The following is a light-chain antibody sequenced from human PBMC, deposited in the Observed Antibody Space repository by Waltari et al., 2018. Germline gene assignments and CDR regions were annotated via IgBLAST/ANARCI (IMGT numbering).Light chain of an antibody. J-gene: IGKJ1*01. CDR1: QSVSSS. V-gene: IGKV3-15*01. Sequence: EIVMTQSPATLSVSPGERATLSCRASQSVSSSLAWYQQKPGQAPRLLVYGASTRATGIPARFSGSGSGREFTLTISSPQSEDFAVYYCQQYNNWWTFGQGTKVEIK. CDR3: QQYNNWWT. CDR2: GAS.